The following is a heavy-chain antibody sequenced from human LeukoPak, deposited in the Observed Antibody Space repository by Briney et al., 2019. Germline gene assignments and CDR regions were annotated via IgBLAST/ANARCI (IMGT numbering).Heavy chain of an antibody. Sequence: ASVKVSCKPSGYTFISYGISWVRQAPGQGLEWVGWISAYKGDTDYAQKFQGRVAMTTDTSTNTVYMELRSLTSDDTAVYYCARVYDVAVVAAAAPHFEHWGQGTLVTVSS. CDR3: ARVYDVAVVAAAAPHFEH. CDR1: GYTFISYG. J-gene: IGHJ4*02. V-gene: IGHV1-18*01. D-gene: IGHD2-15*01. CDR2: ISAYKGDT.